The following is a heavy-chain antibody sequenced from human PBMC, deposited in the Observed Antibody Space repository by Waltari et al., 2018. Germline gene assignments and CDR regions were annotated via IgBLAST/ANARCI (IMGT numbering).Heavy chain of an antibody. D-gene: IGHD7-27*01. CDR2: ISWNSAYI. V-gene: IGHV3-9*01. CDR3: AKHLGNDAFDI. J-gene: IGHJ3*02. CDR1: GYTFDDYG. Sequence: EVQLVESGGGLVQPGRSLRLSCAASGYTFDDYGMHWVRQVPGKGLEWVSGISWNSAYIGYADSVRGRFTISRDNAKNSLYLQMNSLRAEDTAVYYCAKHLGNDAFDIWGQGTMVTVSS.